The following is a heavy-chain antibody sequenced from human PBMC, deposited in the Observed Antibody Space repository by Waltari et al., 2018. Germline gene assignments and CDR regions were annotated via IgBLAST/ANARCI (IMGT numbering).Heavy chain of an antibody. CDR1: GFTFDEFG. Sequence: QVQLVESGGGVVQPGKSLRLSCEASGFTFDEFGMPWVRQAPGKGLQWVEVIWYDGSIQHYAESVKGRFTISRDNAENILNLEMSGLRVEDTAVYYCARKKAGLLDAFDIWGQGTMVTVSS. J-gene: IGHJ3*02. V-gene: IGHV3-33*01. CDR3: ARKKAGLLDAFDI. D-gene: IGHD2-15*01. CDR2: IWYDGSIQ.